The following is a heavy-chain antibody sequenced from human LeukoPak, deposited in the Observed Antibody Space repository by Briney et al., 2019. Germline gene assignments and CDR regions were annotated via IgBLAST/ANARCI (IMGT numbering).Heavy chain of an antibody. D-gene: IGHD5-18*01. V-gene: IGHV3-53*01. CDR3: AATTAIVPYYFMDV. Sequence: GGSLRLSCAVSGFTVSSNYMSWVRQAPGKGLEWVSVIYTGGESYYADSVKGRFTVSRDNSKNTMNFQMNNLRAEDTAVYYGAATTAIVPYYFMDVWGNGTTVTVSS. J-gene: IGHJ6*03. CDR2: IYTGGES. CDR1: GFTVSSNY.